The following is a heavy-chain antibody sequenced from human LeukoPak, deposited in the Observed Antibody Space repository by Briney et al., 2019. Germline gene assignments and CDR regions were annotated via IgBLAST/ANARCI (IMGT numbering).Heavy chain of an antibody. D-gene: IGHD3-10*01. Sequence: PGGSLRLSCAASGFTFSDYCMSWIRQAPGKGLEWVSYISSSGNTIYYADSVKGRFTISRDNAKNSLYLQMNSLRAEDTAVYYCARDFRAAFDPWGQGTLVTVSS. CDR3: ARDFRAAFDP. CDR2: ISSSGNTI. J-gene: IGHJ5*02. CDR1: GFTFSDYC. V-gene: IGHV3-11*01.